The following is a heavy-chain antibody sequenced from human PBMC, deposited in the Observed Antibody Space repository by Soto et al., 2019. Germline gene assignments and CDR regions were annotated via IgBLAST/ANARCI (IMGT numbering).Heavy chain of an antibody. CDR2: IIPYNGNT. CDR1: GYTFPNYA. CDR3: ARKGEVWEYFDY. D-gene: IGHD1-26*01. J-gene: IGHJ4*02. Sequence: QVQLVQSGPEVKKPGASIKVSCKASGYTFPNYAISWVRQAPGQGLEWMGWIIPYNGNTNSAQKFQGRVTMTTETSTSTAYMELRSLRSDDTAVYYCARKGEVWEYFDYGGQGNLVTVSS. V-gene: IGHV1-18*01.